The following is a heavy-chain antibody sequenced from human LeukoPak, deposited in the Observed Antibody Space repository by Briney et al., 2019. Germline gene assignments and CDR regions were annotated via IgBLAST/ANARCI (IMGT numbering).Heavy chain of an antibody. Sequence: ASVKVPRKASVYIFSNYGNPWVRQAPAQGREWMGWISAYNVNSNYAQTFQGRVTLTTDTSTSTAYMELRRLRSDDTAVYYCARGPVVRGVYDGLDIWGQGTMVTVSS. D-gene: IGHD3-10*01. J-gene: IGHJ3*02. CDR3: ARGPVVRGVYDGLDI. V-gene: IGHV1-18*01. CDR2: ISAYNVNS. CDR1: VYIFSNYG.